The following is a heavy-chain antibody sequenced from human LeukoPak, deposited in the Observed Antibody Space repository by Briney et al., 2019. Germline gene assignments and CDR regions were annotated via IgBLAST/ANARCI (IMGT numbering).Heavy chain of an antibody. CDR1: GFTFNTYS. J-gene: IGHJ6*04. CDR3: AELGITMIGGV. D-gene: IGHD3-10*02. V-gene: IGHV3-21*01. Sequence: GGSLRLSCAASGFTFNTYSMSWVRQAPGKGLEWVSSITGSSSYISYADSVKGRFTISRDNAKNSLYLQMNSLRAEDTAVYYCAELGITMIGGVWGKGTTVTISS. CDR2: ITGSSSYI.